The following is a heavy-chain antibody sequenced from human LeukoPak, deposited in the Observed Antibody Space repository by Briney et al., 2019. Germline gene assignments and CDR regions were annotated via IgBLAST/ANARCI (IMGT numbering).Heavy chain of an antibody. CDR2: ISGSGGST. CDR1: GFTFSSYA. D-gene: IGHD3-10*01. J-gene: IGHJ4*02. CDR3: AKDTVLLWFGELFPPYFDY. V-gene: IGHV3-23*01. Sequence: GGSLRLSCAASGFTFSSYAMSWVRQAPGKGREGFSAISGSGGSTYYADSVKGRFTISRDNSKNTLYLQMNSLRAEDTAVYYCAKDTVLLWFGELFPPYFDYWGQGTLVTVSS.